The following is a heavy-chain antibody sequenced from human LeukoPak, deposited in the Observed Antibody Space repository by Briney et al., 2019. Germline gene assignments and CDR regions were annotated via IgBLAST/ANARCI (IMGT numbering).Heavy chain of an antibody. Sequence: QTGGSLRLSCAASGFTFSSYAVSWVRQAPGKGLEWGSNNSGSGRDMYYADTVKGRFTISRDNSKNALFQQMHSLRAEGTAVYYCAKVSWGELLSDDVDYWGQGTLVTVSS. CDR3: AKVSWGELLSDDVDY. V-gene: IGHV3-23*01. CDR1: GFTFSSYA. J-gene: IGHJ4*02. D-gene: IGHD1-26*01. CDR2: NSGSGRDM.